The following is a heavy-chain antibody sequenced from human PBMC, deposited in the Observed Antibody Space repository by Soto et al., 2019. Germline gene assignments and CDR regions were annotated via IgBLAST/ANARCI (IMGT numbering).Heavy chain of an antibody. CDR2: ISGSGGST. J-gene: IGHJ4*02. CDR1: GSTFSSYA. D-gene: IGHD3-16*01. Sequence: GGSLRLSCAASGSTFSSYAMSWVRQAPGKGLEWVSAISGSGGSTYYADSVKGRFTISRDNSKNTLYLQMNSLRAEDTAVYYCAKSDTRLWLFDYWGQGTLVTVSS. V-gene: IGHV3-23*01. CDR3: AKSDTRLWLFDY.